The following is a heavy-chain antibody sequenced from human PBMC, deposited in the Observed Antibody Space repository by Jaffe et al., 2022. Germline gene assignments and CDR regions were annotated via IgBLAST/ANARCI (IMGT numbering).Heavy chain of an antibody. CDR1: GFTVSSNY. CDR3: ARALRPLRYFDWLPFQH. CDR2: IYSGGST. V-gene: IGHV3-53*04. D-gene: IGHD3-9*01. J-gene: IGHJ1*01. Sequence: EVQLVESGGGLVQPGGSLRLSCAASGFTVSSNYMSWVRQAPGKGLEWVSVIYSGGSTYYADSVKGRFTISRHNSKNTLYLQMNSLRAEDTAVYYCARALRPLRYFDWLPFQHWGQGTLVTVSS.